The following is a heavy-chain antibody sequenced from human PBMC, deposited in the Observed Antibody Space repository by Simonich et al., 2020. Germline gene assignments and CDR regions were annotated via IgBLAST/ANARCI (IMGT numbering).Heavy chain of an antibody. CDR2: SSSSRSYI. CDR1: GVTFRCYS. V-gene: IGHV3-21*01. J-gene: IGHJ4*02. CDR3: ARKRFLEWFFDY. Sequence: EVQLVESGGGLVKPGGSLRLSCAASGVTFRCYSMNWVRQAPGKGLGWVSSSSSSRSYIDDADAVKGRCTISRDNAKNSLYLQMNSLSAEDTAVYYCARKRFLEWFFDYWGQGTLVTVSS. D-gene: IGHD3-3*01.